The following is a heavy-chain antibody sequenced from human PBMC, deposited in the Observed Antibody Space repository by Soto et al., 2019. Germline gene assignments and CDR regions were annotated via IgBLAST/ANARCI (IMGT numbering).Heavy chain of an antibody. CDR1: SVSNAW. D-gene: IGHD3-10*01. Sequence: SVSNAWMNWVRQAPGKGLEWVGRIKIKTDGGTTDYAAPVKGRFTISRDDSKNTLYLQMNSLKTEDTAVYYCTTDLLRYYGSGSYPPYWGQGTLVSVSS. V-gene: IGHV3-15*07. CDR3: TTDLLRYYGSGSYPPY. CDR2: IKIKTDGGTT. J-gene: IGHJ4*02.